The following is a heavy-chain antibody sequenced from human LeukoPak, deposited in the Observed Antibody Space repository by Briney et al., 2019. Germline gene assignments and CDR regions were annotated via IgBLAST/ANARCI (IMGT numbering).Heavy chain of an antibody. D-gene: IGHD2-8*01. CDR3: ARDNGEWRLNWFDH. CDR1: GFTFSSYG. Sequence: SGGSLRLSCAASGFTFSSYGMHWVRQAPGKGLEWVAVISYDGNNKYYADSVKGRFTISRDNSKNTLYLQMNSLRAEDTAVYYCARDNGEWRLNWFDHWGQGTLVTVSS. CDR2: ISYDGNNK. J-gene: IGHJ5*02. V-gene: IGHV3-30*03.